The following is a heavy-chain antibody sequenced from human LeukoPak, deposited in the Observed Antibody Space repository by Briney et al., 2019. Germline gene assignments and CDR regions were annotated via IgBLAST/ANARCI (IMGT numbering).Heavy chain of an antibody. CDR1: GFTFSSYA. CDR3: ARVYCSSTSCYKRIPFDY. J-gene: IGHJ4*02. D-gene: IGHD2-2*02. V-gene: IGHV3-23*01. CDR2: ISGSGGST. Sequence: GGSLRLSCVASGFTFSSYAMSWVRQAPGKGLEWVSAISGSGGSTYYADSVKGRFTISRDNSKNTLYLQMNSLRAEDTAVYYCARVYCSSTSCYKRIPFDYWGQGTLVTVSS.